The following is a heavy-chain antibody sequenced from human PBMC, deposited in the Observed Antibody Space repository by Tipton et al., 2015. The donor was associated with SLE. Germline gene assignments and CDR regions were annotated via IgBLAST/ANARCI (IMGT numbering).Heavy chain of an antibody. CDR2: IKQDGSEK. CDR3: ARDVWSGYYRRFDY. Sequence: SLRLSCVASGFTFSRYWMTWVRQAPGKGLEWVANIKQDGSEKYYADSVKGRFTISRDNAENSLYLQMNSLRAEDTAVYYCARDVWSGYYRRFDYWGQGALVTVSS. V-gene: IGHV3-7*01. D-gene: IGHD3-3*01. J-gene: IGHJ4*02. CDR1: GFTFSRYW.